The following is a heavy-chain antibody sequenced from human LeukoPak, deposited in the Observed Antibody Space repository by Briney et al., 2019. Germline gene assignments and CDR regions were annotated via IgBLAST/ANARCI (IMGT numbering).Heavy chain of an antibody. CDR3: TTDLLAASSPSGAFDI. CDR1: GFTFSNAW. CDR2: IRRQTDGGTT. Sequence: PGGSLRLSCAASGFTFSNAWMTWVRQIPGKGLEWVGRIRRQTDGGTTDYAAPVKGRFTISRDDSKNTLYLQMNSLKTEDTAVYYCTTDLLAASSPSGAFDIWGQGTMVTVSS. J-gene: IGHJ3*02. V-gene: IGHV3-15*01. D-gene: IGHD6-13*01.